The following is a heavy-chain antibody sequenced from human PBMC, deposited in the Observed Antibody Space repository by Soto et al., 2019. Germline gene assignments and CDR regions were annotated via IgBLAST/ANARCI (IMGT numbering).Heavy chain of an antibody. CDR1: GGSISGEGYY. V-gene: IGHV4-31*03. CDR2: IHYSGST. D-gene: IGHD6-13*01. J-gene: IGHJ5*01. Sequence: QVQLQESGPGLVEPSQTLSLTCTVSGGSISGEGYYWSWIRQYSGRGLEWIGYIHYSGSTYYNPSLKSRVIISVDTSKTQFFLNLSSVTAADTAVYYCARAWTATAGWANWFDCWGQATLVTVSS. CDR3: ARAWTATAGWANWFDC.